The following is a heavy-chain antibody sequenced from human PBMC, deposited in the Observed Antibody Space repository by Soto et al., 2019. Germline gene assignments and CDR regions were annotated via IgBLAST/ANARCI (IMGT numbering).Heavy chain of an antibody. V-gene: IGHV4-39*01. Sequence: QLQLQESGPGLVKPSETLSLTCTVSGVSISSSDYFWGWIRQPPGKGLEWNASIHSSGRTFYNPSLKSRVTISVDTSKNQFSLELTSVTAADTAVYYCARLPRTTVAGTGTDSWGQGTLVTVSS. CDR3: ARLPRTTVAGTGTDS. CDR1: GVSISSSDYF. J-gene: IGHJ4*02. CDR2: IHSSGRT. D-gene: IGHD6-19*01.